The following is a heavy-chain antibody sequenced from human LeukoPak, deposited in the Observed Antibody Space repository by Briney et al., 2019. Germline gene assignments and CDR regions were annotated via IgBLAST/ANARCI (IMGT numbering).Heavy chain of an antibody. D-gene: IGHD3-10*01. CDR1: GYTFTSYY. Sequence: ASVKVSCKASGYTFTSYYMHWVRQAPGQGLEWMGIINPSGGSTNYAQKFQGRVTMTRDTSTNTVYMELSSLRSEDTAVYYCARGPSITRVRGGQWYYYMDVWGKGTTVTISS. V-gene: IGHV1-46*01. CDR2: INPSGGST. CDR3: ARGPSITRVRGGQWYYYMDV. J-gene: IGHJ6*03.